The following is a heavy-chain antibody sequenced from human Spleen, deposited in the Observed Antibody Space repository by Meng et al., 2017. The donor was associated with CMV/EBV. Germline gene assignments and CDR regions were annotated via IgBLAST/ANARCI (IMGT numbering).Heavy chain of an antibody. Sequence: CKVSGYIFIDYFIHWVRRAPGRGLEWMGWINPINGGTHFAQKFQDRVTLTRDTSTSTAYMELSSLTSDDTAVYYCARPSGSAPNRFDPWGQGTLVTVSS. J-gene: IGHJ5*02. CDR3: ARPSGSAPNRFDP. V-gene: IGHV1-2*02. CDR1: GYIFIDYF. D-gene: IGHD1-26*01. CDR2: INPINGGT.